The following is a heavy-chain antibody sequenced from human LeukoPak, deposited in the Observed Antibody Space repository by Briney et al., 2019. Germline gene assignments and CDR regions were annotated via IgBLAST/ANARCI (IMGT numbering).Heavy chain of an antibody. CDR2: ISSSSSYI. CDR3: ARGLNGYGGNSGWNYYYMDV. Sequence: GGSLRLSCAASGFTFSSYSMNWVRQAPGKGLEWVSSISSSSSYIYYADSVKGRFTISRDNAKNSLYLQMNSLRAEDTAVYYCARGLNGYGGNSGWNYYYMDVWGKGTTVAVSS. CDR1: GFTFSSYS. V-gene: IGHV3-21*01. J-gene: IGHJ6*03. D-gene: IGHD4-23*01.